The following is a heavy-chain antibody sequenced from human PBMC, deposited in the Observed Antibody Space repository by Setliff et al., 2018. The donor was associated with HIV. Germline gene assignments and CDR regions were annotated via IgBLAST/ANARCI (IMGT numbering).Heavy chain of an antibody. V-gene: IGHV4-59*01. CDR2: VYYTGST. J-gene: IGHJ4*02. Sequence: SETLSLTCTVSSDSIRFYYWTWIRQPPGKGLEWIGNVYYTGSTNYNHSLKSRITISIDTSKSQFSLKLTSVAAVDTVVYYCARDSGGYNYGFAVGSFDYWGQGALVTVSS. CDR3: ARDSGGYNYGFAVGSFDY. D-gene: IGHD5-18*01. CDR1: SDSIRFYY.